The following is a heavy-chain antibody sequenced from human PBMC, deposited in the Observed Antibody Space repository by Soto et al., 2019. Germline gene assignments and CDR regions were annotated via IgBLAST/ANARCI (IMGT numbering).Heavy chain of an antibody. J-gene: IGHJ4*02. CDR1: GVSISNNY. V-gene: IGHV4-59*01. D-gene: IGHD7-27*01. CDR2: IYYNANT. CDR3: ARANCYSAY. Sequence: QVQLQESGPGLVKPSETLSLTCTVSGVSISNNYWSWIRQPPGKGLEWLGHIYYNANTNYSPSLKSRVTMSGDTSRNQIALKLTTVTAADTAVYYCARANCYSAYWGQGTLFTVSS.